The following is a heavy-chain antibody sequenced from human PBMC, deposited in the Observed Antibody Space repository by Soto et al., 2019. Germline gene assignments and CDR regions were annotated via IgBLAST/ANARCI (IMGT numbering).Heavy chain of an antibody. D-gene: IGHD2-2*01. CDR2: ISPSGRT. Sequence: SETLSLPCAVAGGSITSGNSYSWCWIRHPQGKGLGWMRSISPSGRTSYYPSLMSRVTISVDKCTSQFSLKLSDVPAAHMGVYYCDRAVASYFETCCEPWEQGTRGAVAS. CDR3: DRAVASYFETCCEP. J-gene: IGHJ6*01. V-gene: IGHV4-30-2*01. CDR1: GGSITSGNSYS.